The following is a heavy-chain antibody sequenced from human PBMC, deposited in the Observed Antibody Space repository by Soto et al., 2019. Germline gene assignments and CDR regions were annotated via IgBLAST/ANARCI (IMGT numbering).Heavy chain of an antibody. CDR3: AIWEPENYYYGMDV. CDR1: GFTFSSYS. V-gene: IGHV3-48*02. Sequence: GGSLRLSCAASGFTFSSYSMNWVRQAPGKGLEWVSYISSSSSTIYYADSVKGRFTISRDNAKNSLYLQMNSLRDEDTAVYYCAIWEPENYYYGMDVWGQGTTVTVSS. J-gene: IGHJ6*02. D-gene: IGHD1-1*01. CDR2: ISSSSSTI.